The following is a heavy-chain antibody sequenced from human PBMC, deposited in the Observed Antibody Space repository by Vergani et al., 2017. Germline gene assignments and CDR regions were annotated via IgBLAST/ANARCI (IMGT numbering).Heavy chain of an antibody. J-gene: IGHJ3*02. D-gene: IGHD2-15*01. Sequence: EVQLVESGGGLVQPGRSLRLSCTASGFTFGDYAMSWFRQAPGKGLEWVGFIRSKAYGGTTEYAASVKGRFTISRDDSKSIAYLQMNSLKTEDTAVYYCTRAYCSGGSGYGVRAFDIWGQGTMVTVSS. V-gene: IGHV3-49*03. CDR3: TRAYCSGGSGYGVRAFDI. CDR1: GFTFGDYA. CDR2: IRSKAYGGTT.